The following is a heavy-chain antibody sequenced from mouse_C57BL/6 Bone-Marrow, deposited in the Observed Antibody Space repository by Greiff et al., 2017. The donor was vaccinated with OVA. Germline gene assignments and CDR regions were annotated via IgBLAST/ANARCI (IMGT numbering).Heavy chain of an antibody. D-gene: IGHD2-4*01. J-gene: IGHJ2*01. CDR2: ISDGGRYT. CDR1: GFTFSSYA. Sequence: EVKLVESGGGLVKPGGSLKLSCAASGFTFSSYAMSWVRQTPEKRLEWVATISDGGRYTYYPDNVKGRFTISRDNAKNNLYLQMSHLKSEDTAMYYCARGDYEHYFDYWGQGTTLTVSS. CDR3: ARGDYEHYFDY. V-gene: IGHV5-4*03.